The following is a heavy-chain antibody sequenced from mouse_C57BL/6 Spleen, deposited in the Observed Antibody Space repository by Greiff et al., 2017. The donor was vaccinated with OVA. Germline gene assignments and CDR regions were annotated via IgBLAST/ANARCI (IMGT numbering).Heavy chain of an antibody. CDR3: ARGGDRSRLEYYFDY. V-gene: IGHV1-39*01. CDR2: INPNYGTT. CDR1: GYSFPDYN. Sequence: VQLQQSGPELVKPGASVKISCKASGYSFPDYNMNWVKQSNGKSLEWIGVINPNYGTTSYNQKFKGKATLTVDHPSSTAYMQLNSLTSEDSAVYYCARGGDRSRLEYYFDYWGQGTTLTVSS. D-gene: IGHD3-2*01. J-gene: IGHJ2*01.